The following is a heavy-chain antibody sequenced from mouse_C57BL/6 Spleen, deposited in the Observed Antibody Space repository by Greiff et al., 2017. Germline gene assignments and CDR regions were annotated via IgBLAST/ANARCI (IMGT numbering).Heavy chain of an antibody. V-gene: IGHV2-6*03. J-gene: IGHJ4*01. Sequence: QVQLQQSGPGLVAPSQSLSITCTVSGFSLTSYGVHWVRQPPGKGLEWLVVIWSDGSTTYNSALKSRLSISKDNSKSQVFLKMNSLQTDDTAMYYCARGYYYGSSYDYAMDYWGQGTSVTVSS. D-gene: IGHD1-1*01. CDR2: IWSDGST. CDR3: ARGYYYGSSYDYAMDY. CDR1: GFSLTSYG.